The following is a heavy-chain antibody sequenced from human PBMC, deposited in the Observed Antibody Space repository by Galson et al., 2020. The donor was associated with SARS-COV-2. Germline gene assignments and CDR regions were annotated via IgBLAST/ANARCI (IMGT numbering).Heavy chain of an antibody. CDR2: IYYSGST. Sequence: SETLSLTCAVSGGSISSGGYSWSWIRQPPGKGLEWIGYIYYSGSTYYNPSLKSRVTISVDTSKNQFSLKLSSVTAADTAVYYCARYGSGSYYNVGWFDPWGQGTLVTVSS. V-gene: IGHV4-30-4*07. CDR3: ARYGSGSYYNVGWFDP. CDR1: GGSISSGGYS. D-gene: IGHD3-10*01. J-gene: IGHJ5*02.